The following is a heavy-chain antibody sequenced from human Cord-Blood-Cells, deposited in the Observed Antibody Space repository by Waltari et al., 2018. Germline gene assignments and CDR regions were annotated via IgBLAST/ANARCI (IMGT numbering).Heavy chain of an antibody. CDR2: FDPEDGKT. J-gene: IGHJ1*01. V-gene: IGHV1-24*01. CDR3: ATATYSSSWYGYFQH. Sequence: QVQLVQSGAEVKKPGASVKVSCKVSGYTLTELSMHWVRQAPGKGLEWVGGFDPEDGKTIYAQKFQGRVTMTEDTSTDTAYMELSSLRSEDTAVYYCATATYSSSWYGYFQHWGKGTLVTVAS. CDR1: GYTLTELS. D-gene: IGHD6-13*01.